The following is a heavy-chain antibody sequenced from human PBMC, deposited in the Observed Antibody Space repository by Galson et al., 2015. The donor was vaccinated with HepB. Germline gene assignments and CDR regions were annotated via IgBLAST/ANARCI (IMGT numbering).Heavy chain of an antibody. Sequence: SLRLSCAASGFTFSNAWMSWVRQAPGKGLEWIGRIKNKAEGGTTDYAAPVKGRFTISRDDSEKMLYLQMNSLKIEDTALYYCTTDNYYDNSGYYYFRHWGQGTLVTVSS. CDR3: TTDNYYDNSGYYYFRH. J-gene: IGHJ1*01. V-gene: IGHV3-15*01. D-gene: IGHD3-22*01. CDR2: IKNKAEGGTT. CDR1: GFTFSNAW.